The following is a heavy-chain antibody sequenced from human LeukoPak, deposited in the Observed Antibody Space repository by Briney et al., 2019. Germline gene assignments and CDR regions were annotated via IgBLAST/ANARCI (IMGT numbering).Heavy chain of an antibody. CDR3: ARGGSLAYNWIDP. V-gene: IGHV4-4*07. D-gene: IGHD6-13*01. CDR2: VDTSGRT. CDR1: GDSISSYY. Sequence: PSETLSLTCSVSGDSISSYYWNWIRQPAGKGLEWIGRVDTSGRTNYNSSLKSRVTMSLDTSKNQFSLRVNSVTAADTAVYYCARGGSLAYNWIDPWGQGIPVTVSS. J-gene: IGHJ5*02.